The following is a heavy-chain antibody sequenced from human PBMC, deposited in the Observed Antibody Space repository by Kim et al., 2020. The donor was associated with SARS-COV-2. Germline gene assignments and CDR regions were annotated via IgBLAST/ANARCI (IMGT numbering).Heavy chain of an antibody. CDR3: ARDGFEEITIFGVVISPHYFDY. V-gene: IGHV3-48*03. D-gene: IGHD3-3*01. CDR2: ISSSGSTI. CDR1: GFTFSSYE. Sequence: GGSLRLSCAASGFTFSSYEMNWVRQAPGKGLEWVSYISSSGSTIYYADSVKGRFTISRDNAKNSLYLQMNSLRAEDTAVYYCARDGFEEITIFGVVISPHYFDYGGRGTLVTVSS. J-gene: IGHJ4*02.